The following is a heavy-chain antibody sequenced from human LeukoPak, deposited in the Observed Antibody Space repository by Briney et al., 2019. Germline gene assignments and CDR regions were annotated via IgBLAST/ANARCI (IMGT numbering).Heavy chain of an antibody. CDR3: ARVRGAYSGYDLGFDY. CDR2: INPNSGGT. D-gene: IGHD5-12*01. V-gene: IGHV1-2*02. Sequence: ASVKVSCKASGYTFTSYDINWVRQATGQGLEWMGWINPNSGGTNYAQKFQGRVTMTRDTSISTAYMELSRLRSDDTAVYYCARVRGAYSGYDLGFDYWGQGTLVTVSS. CDR1: GYTFTSYD. J-gene: IGHJ4*02.